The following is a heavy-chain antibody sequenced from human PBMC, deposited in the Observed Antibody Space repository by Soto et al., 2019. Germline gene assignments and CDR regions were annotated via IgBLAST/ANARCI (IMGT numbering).Heavy chain of an antibody. CDR3: AREGERGSGDATDALDL. Sequence: GGSLRLSCAASGFTFSNYDMHWVRQATGKGLEWVSAIEIAGKTFYPGSVEGRFTISRDNGKNSLYLQMSSLTVGDTAVYYCAREGERGSGDATDALDLWGQGTLVTVSS. CDR1: GFTFSNYD. V-gene: IGHV3-13*01. J-gene: IGHJ3*01. CDR2: IEIAGKT. D-gene: IGHD1-1*01.